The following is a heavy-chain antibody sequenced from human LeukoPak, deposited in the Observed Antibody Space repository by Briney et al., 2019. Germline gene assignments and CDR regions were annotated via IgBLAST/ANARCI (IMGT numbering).Heavy chain of an antibody. CDR2: ISGSGDTK. J-gene: IGHJ4*02. V-gene: IGHV3-23*01. D-gene: IGHD6-19*01. Sequence: GASLRLSCAASGFTSTTYAMTWVRQAPGKGLEWVSGISGSGDTKNYADSVKGRFTISRDNSKITLFLQMNRLRAEDTAIYYCAKSRGRAVASAFDYWGRGTLVTVSS. CDR3: AKSRGRAVASAFDY. CDR1: GFTSTTYA.